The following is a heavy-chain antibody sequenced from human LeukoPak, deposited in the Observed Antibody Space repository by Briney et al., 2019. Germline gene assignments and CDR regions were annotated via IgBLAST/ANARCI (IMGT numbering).Heavy chain of an antibody. D-gene: IGHD6-13*01. CDR3: AIAGPSSWYSLDYYYGMDV. CDR1: GFTFSDYY. Sequence: PGGSLRLSCAASGFTFSDYYMSWIRQAPGKGLEWVSYISSSGSTIYYADSVKGRFTISRGNAKNSLYLQMNSLRAEDTAVYYCAIAGPSSWYSLDYYYGMDVWGQGTTVTVSS. J-gene: IGHJ6*02. CDR2: ISSSGSTI. V-gene: IGHV3-11*01.